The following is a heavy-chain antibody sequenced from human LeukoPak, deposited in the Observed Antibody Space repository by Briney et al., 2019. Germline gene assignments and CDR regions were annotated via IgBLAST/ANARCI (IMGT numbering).Heavy chain of an antibody. D-gene: IGHD1-26*01. CDR3: ARDARFFSGSCLYYFEY. J-gene: IGHJ4*02. Sequence: GGSLRLSCAASGFTFSSYAMHWVRQAPGKGLEWVAVISYDGSNEYYADSVKGRFTISRDNSKHTLYLQMNSLRAEDTAVFYCARDARFFSGSCLYYFEYWGQGTLVTVSS. CDR2: ISYDGSNE. CDR1: GFTFSSYA. V-gene: IGHV3-30-3*01.